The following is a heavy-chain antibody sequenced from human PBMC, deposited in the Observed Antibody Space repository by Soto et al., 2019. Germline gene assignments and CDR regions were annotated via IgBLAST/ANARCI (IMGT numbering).Heavy chain of an antibody. CDR3: ARAALQPGGYLGTDYFDY. CDR2: INHSGST. J-gene: IGHJ4*02. D-gene: IGHD5-18*01. V-gene: IGHV4-34*01. CDR1: GGSFSGYY. Sequence: QVQLQQWGAGLLKPSETLSLTCAVYGGSFSGYYWSWIRQPPGKGLEWIGEINHSGSTNYNPSLKSRVTISVDTSKNQFSLKLSSVTAADTAVYYCARAALQPGGYLGTDYFDYWGQGTLVTVSS.